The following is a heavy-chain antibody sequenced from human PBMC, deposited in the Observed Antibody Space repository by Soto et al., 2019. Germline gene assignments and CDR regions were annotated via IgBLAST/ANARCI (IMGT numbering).Heavy chain of an antibody. V-gene: IGHV1-18*04. J-gene: IGHJ4*02. Sequence: LVTVACTPVVSGITGYLVGCGLHTPGQGLEWMGWISAYNGNTNYAQKLQGRVTMTTDTSTSTAYMELRSLRSDDTAVYYCARASTRGWELRYWGQGTLVTVSS. CDR1: VSGITGYL. CDR3: ARASTRGWELRY. CDR2: ISAYNGNT. D-gene: IGHD1-26*01.